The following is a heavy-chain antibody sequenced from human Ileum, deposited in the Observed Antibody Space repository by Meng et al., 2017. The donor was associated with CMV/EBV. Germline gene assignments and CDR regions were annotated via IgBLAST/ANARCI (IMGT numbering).Heavy chain of an antibody. CDR3: ARTKVVPAAPRAYYYYYGMDV. Sequence: ASVKVSCKASGYTFTGYYMHWVRQAPGQGLEWMGWINPNSGGTNYAQKFQGRVTMTRDTSISTAYMELSRLRSEDTAVYYCARTKVVPAAPRAYYYYYGMDVWGQGTTVTVSS. D-gene: IGHD2-2*01. CDR2: INPNSGGT. CDR1: GYTFTGYY. J-gene: IGHJ6*02. V-gene: IGHV1-2*02.